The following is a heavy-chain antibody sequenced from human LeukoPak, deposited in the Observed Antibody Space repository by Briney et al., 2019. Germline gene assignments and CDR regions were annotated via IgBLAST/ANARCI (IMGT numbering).Heavy chain of an antibody. CDR3: ARARSSWYYFDY. CDR1: GGSISSGGYY. CDR2: IYYSGST. Sequence: PSETLSLTCTVSGGSISSGGYYWSWIRQHPGKGLEWIWYIYYSGSTYYNPSLKSRVTMSVDTSKNQLSLKLSSVTAADTAVYYCARARSSWYYFDYWGKGTLVTVSS. J-gene: IGHJ4*02. V-gene: IGHV4-31*03. D-gene: IGHD6-13*01.